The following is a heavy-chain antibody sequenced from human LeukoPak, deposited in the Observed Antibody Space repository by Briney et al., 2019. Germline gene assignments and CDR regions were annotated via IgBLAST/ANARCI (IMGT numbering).Heavy chain of an antibody. V-gene: IGHV1-69*06. D-gene: IGHD3-10*01. Sequence: HGSSVKVSCKASGGTFSSYAISWVRQAPGQGLEWMGGIIPIFGTANYAQKFQGRVTITADKSTSTAYMELRSLRSDDTAVYYCAREPAGVRYAFDIWGQGTMVTVSS. CDR1: GGTFSSYA. CDR3: AREPAGVRYAFDI. J-gene: IGHJ3*02. CDR2: IIPIFGTA.